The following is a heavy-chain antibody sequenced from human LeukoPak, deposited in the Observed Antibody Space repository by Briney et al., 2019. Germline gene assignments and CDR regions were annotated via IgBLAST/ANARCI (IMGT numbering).Heavy chain of an antibody. CDR3: ARDRVQQLVFPRPVRYSYYMDI. Sequence: GGSLRLSCAASGFTLSTSEMNWVRQAPGKGLEWVSHIRGDNSVLYADSVKGRFTISSDKATNSVYLEMNSLRAEDTAVYYCARDRVQQLVFPRPVRYSYYMDIWGKGTTVTVSS. V-gene: IGHV3-48*03. J-gene: IGHJ6*03. D-gene: IGHD6-13*01. CDR2: IRGDNSV. CDR1: GFTLSTSE.